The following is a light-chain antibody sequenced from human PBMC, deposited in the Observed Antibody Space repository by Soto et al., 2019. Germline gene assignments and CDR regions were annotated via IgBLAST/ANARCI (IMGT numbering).Light chain of an antibody. Sequence: QSVLTQPASVSGSPGQSITISCTGTSSDVGDYNYVSWFQQHPGKAPKLMIYDVSSRPSGISNRFSGSKSGNTASLTISGLQADDEADYYCSSYASSSSLDVFGSGTKVTVL. J-gene: IGLJ1*01. V-gene: IGLV2-14*03. CDR2: DVS. CDR3: SSYASSSSLDV. CDR1: SSDVGDYNY.